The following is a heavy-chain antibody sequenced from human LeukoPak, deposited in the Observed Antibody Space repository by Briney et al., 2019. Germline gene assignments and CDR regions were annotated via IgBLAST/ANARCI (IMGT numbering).Heavy chain of an antibody. D-gene: IGHD3-10*01. J-gene: IGHJ4*02. CDR1: GFTFSSYS. CDR3: ARGRDGAGDY. V-gene: IGHV3-21*01. CDR2: ISSSSSYI. Sequence: GGSLRLSCAASGFTFSSYSMNWVRQAPGKGLEWVSSISSSSSYIYYADSVKGRFTISRDNAKNALYLQMNSLRAEDTAVYYCARGRDGAGDYWGQGTLVTVSS.